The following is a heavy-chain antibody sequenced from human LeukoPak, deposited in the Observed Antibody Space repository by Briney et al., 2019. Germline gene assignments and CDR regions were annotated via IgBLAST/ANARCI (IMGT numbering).Heavy chain of an antibody. D-gene: IGHD1-1*01. CDR2: ISYSGGT. J-gene: IGHJ4*02. CDR3: ATWRTAKTGFDY. Sequence: PSETLSLTCTVSGGSVSSTSYYWGWIRLSPGKGLEWIGSISYSGGTYHNPSLKSRVTISVDTSKNQFSLRLRSVTAADTAVYYCATWRTAKTGFDYWGQGTLVTVSS. V-gene: IGHV4-39*01. CDR1: GGSVSSTSYY.